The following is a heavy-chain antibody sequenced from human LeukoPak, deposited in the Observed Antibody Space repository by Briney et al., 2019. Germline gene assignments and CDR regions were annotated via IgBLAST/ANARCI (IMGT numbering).Heavy chain of an antibody. CDR1: GGSFSGYY. CDR2: INHSGST. D-gene: IGHD3-10*01. CDR3: ARGRNGYYYGSGSCYP. Sequence: KPSETLSLTCAVYGGSFSGYYWSWIRQPPGKGLEWIGEINHSGSTNYNPSLKSRVTISVDTSKNQFSLKLSSVTAADTAVYYCARGRNGYYYGSGSCYPWSQGTLVTVSS. V-gene: IGHV4-34*01. J-gene: IGHJ5*02.